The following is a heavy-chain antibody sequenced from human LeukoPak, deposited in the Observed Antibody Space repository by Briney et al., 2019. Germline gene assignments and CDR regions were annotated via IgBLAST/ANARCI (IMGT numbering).Heavy chain of an antibody. CDR1: GFTFSSYS. V-gene: IGHV3-21*01. CDR2: ISSSSSYI. CDR3: ARGPARRKNAFDI. Sequence: GGSLRLSCAASGFTFSSYSMNWVRQAPGKGLEWVSSISSSSSYIYYADSVKGRFTISRDNAKNSLYLQMNSLRAEDTAVYYCARGPARRKNAFDIWGQGTMVTVSS. J-gene: IGHJ3*02.